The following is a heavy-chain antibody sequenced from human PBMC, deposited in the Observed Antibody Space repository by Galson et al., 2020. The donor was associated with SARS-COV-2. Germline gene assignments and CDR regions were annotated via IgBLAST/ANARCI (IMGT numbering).Heavy chain of an antibody. CDR3: AKGASDYYDSSAYYYLCDY. Sequence: GGSLRLSCAASGFTFSTYAMSWVRQAPGKGLEWVSAISGSGGSTYYADSVKGRFTISRDNYKNTLYLQTNSLRAEDTAVYYCAKGASDYYDSSAYYYLCDYWGQGTLVTVSS. J-gene: IGHJ4*02. V-gene: IGHV3-23*01. D-gene: IGHD3-22*01. CDR1: GFTFSTYA. CDR2: ISGSGGST.